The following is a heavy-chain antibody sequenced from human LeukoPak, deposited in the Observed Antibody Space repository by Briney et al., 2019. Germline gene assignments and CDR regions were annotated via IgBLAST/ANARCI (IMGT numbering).Heavy chain of an antibody. D-gene: IGHD4-11*01. J-gene: IGHJ4*02. V-gene: IGHV3-21*01. CDR3: ARGRTSGGMTTDIDY. CDR2: ISSGSTYI. Sequence: GGSLRLSCEASGFTFSSYSMNWVRQAPGKGLEWVSSISSGSTYIYYADSVKGRFTISRDNAKNSLYLQMNSLRAEDTAVYYCARGRTSGGMTTDIDYWGQGTPVTVSS. CDR1: GFTFSSYS.